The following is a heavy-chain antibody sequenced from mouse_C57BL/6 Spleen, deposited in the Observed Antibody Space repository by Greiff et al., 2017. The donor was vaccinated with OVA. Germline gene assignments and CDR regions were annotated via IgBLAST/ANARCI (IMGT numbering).Heavy chain of an antibody. CDR2: LYPGSGST. Sequence: QVQLKQPGAELVKPGASVKMSCKASGYTFTSYWITWVKQRPGQGLEWIGDLYPGSGSTNYNEKFKSKATLTVDTSSSTAYMQLSSLTSEDSAVYYCARRYGYDEGYAMDYWGQGTSVTVSS. D-gene: IGHD2-2*01. CDR1: GYTFTSYW. CDR3: ARRYGYDEGYAMDY. V-gene: IGHV1-55*01. J-gene: IGHJ4*01.